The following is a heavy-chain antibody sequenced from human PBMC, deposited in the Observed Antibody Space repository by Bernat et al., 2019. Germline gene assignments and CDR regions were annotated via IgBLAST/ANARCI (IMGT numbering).Heavy chain of an antibody. CDR3: AKVLWFGGALDW. V-gene: IGHV3-48*01. CDR2: ISSSSSTI. J-gene: IGHJ4*02. CDR1: GFTFSSYS. Sequence: EVQLVESGGGLVQPGGSLRLSCAASGFTFSSYSMNWVRQAPGKGLEWVSYISSSSSTIYYADSVKGRFTISRDNAKNSLYLQMNSLRAEDTAVYYCAKVLWFGGALDWWGTGTLVTVAS. D-gene: IGHD3-10*01.